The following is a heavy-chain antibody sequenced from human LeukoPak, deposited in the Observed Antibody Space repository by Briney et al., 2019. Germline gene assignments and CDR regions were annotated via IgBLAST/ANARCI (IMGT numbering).Heavy chain of an antibody. D-gene: IGHD3-10*01. V-gene: IGHV4-34*01. CDR1: GGSFSGYY. Sequence: SETLSLTCAVYGGSFSGYYWSWIRQPPGKGLEWIGEINHSGSTNYNPSLKSRVTISVDTSKNQFSLKLSSVTAADTAVYYCARQGSRGVVRGVIFLYYFDYWGQGTLVTVSS. CDR2: INHSGST. CDR3: ARQGSRGVVRGVIFLYYFDY. J-gene: IGHJ4*02.